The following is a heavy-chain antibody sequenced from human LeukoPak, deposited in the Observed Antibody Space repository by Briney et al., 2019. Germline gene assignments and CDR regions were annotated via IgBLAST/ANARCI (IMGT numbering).Heavy chain of an antibody. CDR2: IYYSGST. J-gene: IGHJ3*02. V-gene: IGHV4-59*01. CDR3: ARLYCSSTSCPDMGGAFDI. CDR1: GGSISSYY. D-gene: IGHD2-2*01. Sequence: PSETLSLTCTVSGGSISSYYWSWIRQPPGKGLEWIGYIYYSGSTNYNPSLKSRVTISVDTSKNQFSLKLSSVTAADTAVYYCARLYCSSTSCPDMGGAFDIWGQGTMVTVSS.